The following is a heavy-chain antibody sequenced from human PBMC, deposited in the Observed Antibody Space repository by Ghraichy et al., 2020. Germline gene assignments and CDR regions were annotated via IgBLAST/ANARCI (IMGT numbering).Heavy chain of an antibody. J-gene: IGHJ3*02. CDR3: ARGAYSSGWPEDAFDI. V-gene: IGHV3-13*01. Sequence: GSLRLSCAASGFTFSSFDMHWVRQPTGKGLEWVSAIGTAGDTYYPGSVKGRFTISRENAKNSLYLQMNSLRAGDTAVYYCARGAYSSGWPEDAFDIWGQGTMVTVSS. CDR1: GFTFSSFD. CDR2: IGTAGDT. D-gene: IGHD6-19*01.